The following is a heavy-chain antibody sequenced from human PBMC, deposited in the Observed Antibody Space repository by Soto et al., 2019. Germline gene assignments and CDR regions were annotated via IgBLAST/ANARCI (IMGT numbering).Heavy chain of an antibody. V-gene: IGHV4-30-2*01. D-gene: IGHD6-13*01. CDR2: IHHSGST. CDR1: CGSISSGGYS. CDR3: ARSKRGSSSFDYFDY. J-gene: IGHJ4*02. Sequence: SETLSLTCAVSCGSISSGGYSWSWIRQPPGKGLEWIGYIHHSGSTYYNPSLKSRVTISVDRSKNQFSLKLSSVTAADTAVYYCARSKRGSSSFDYFDYWGQGTLVTVSS.